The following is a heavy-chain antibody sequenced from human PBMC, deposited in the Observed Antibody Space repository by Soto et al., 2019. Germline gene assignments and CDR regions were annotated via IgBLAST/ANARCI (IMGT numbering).Heavy chain of an antibody. D-gene: IGHD3-10*01. CDR3: AKDRGYYGSGSPYGMDV. J-gene: IGHJ6*02. Sequence: GGSLRLSCAASGFTFSSYGMHWVRQAPGKGLEWVAVISYDGSNKYYADSVKGRFTISRDNSKNTLYLQMNSLRAEDTAVYYCAKDRGYYGSGSPYGMDVWGQGTTVTVSS. CDR1: GFTFSSYG. V-gene: IGHV3-30*18. CDR2: ISYDGSNK.